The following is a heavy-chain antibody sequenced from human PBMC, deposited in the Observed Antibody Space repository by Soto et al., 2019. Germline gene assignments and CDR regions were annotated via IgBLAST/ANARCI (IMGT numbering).Heavy chain of an antibody. V-gene: IGHV1-69*08. Sequence: QVQLVQSGAEVKKPGSSVKVSCKASGGTFGSYTISWVRQAPGQGLEWMGRIIPILGIANYAQKFQGRVTITADKSTSTAYMELSSLRSEDTAVYYCARESKVDYYYYYMDVWGKGTTVTVSS. CDR3: ARESKVDYYYYYMDV. J-gene: IGHJ6*03. CDR1: GGTFGSYT. CDR2: IIPILGIA.